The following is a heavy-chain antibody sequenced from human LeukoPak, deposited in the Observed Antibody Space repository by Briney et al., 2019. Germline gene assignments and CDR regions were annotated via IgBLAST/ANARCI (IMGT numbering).Heavy chain of an antibody. Sequence: GGSLRLSCAASGFTFSSDSMNWVRQAPGKGLEWVSSISSSSSYIYYADSVKGRFTISRDNAKNSLYLQMNSLRAEDTAVYYCARPVLVAGVGDYWGQGTLVTVSS. CDR2: ISSSSSYI. CDR1: GFTFSSDS. D-gene: IGHD2-8*02. J-gene: IGHJ4*02. V-gene: IGHV3-21*01. CDR3: ARPVLVAGVGDY.